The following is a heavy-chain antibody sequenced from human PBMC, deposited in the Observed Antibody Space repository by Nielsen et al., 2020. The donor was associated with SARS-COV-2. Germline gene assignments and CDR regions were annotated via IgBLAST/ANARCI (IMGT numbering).Heavy chain of an antibody. CDR3: AKDAYGSGSYLDH. Sequence: SLKISCAASGFTFDDYAMHWVRQAPGKGLEWVSGVSRTGFVLGCADSVKGRFTISRDAAKNSLYLQMNSLRPEDTAFYYCAKDAYGSGSYLDHWGQGTLVTVSS. V-gene: IGHV3-9*01. D-gene: IGHD3-10*01. CDR2: VSRTGFVL. CDR1: GFTFDDYA. J-gene: IGHJ4*02.